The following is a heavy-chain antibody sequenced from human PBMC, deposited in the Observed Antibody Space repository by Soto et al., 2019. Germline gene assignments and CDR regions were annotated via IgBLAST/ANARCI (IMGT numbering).Heavy chain of an antibody. CDR3: ARDLVVVPAANKGINWFDP. V-gene: IGHV3-48*01. J-gene: IGHJ5*02. CDR2: ISSSSTI. D-gene: IGHD2-2*01. Sequence: GGSLRLSCAASGFTFSSYSMNWVRQAPGKGLEWVSYISSSSTIYYADSVKGRFTISRDNAKNSLYLQMNSLRAEDTAVYYCARDLVVVPAANKGINWFDPWGQGTLVTVSS. CDR1: GFTFSSYS.